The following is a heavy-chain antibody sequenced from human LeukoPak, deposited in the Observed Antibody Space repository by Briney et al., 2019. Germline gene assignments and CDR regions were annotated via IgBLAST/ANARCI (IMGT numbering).Heavy chain of an antibody. V-gene: IGHV3-30*03. CDR1: GFSFSSHG. CDR2: ISYDGSNK. CDR3: ALPATRYYYYGMDV. J-gene: IGHJ6*02. Sequence: PGRSLRLSCAASGFSFSSHGMHWVRQAPGKGLEWVAVISYDGSNKYYADSVKGRFTISRDNSKNTLYLQMNSLRAEDTAVYYCALPATRYYYYGMDVWGQGTTVTVSS.